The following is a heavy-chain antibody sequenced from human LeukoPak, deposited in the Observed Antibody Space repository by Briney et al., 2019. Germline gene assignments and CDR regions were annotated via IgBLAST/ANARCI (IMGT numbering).Heavy chain of an antibody. J-gene: IGHJ5*02. V-gene: IGHV1-18*01. CDR3: ATQYYGSGSYYPSNWFDP. D-gene: IGHD3-10*01. CDR2: ISAYNGNT. CDR1: GYTFTSYG. Sequence: ASVKVSCKASGYTFTSYGISWVRQAPGQGLEWMGWISAYNGNTNYAQKLQGRVTMTTDTSTSTAYMELRSLRSDDTAVYYCATQYYGSGSYYPSNWFDPWGQGTLVTVSS.